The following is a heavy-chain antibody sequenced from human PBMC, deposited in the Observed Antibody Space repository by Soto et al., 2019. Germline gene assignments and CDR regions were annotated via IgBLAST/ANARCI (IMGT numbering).Heavy chain of an antibody. V-gene: IGHV3-74*01. CDR1: GFTFRSYW. CDR3: ARFYYDSSGYLPSPYYYYYGMDV. CDR2: INSDGSST. D-gene: IGHD3-22*01. J-gene: IGHJ6*02. Sequence: PGGSLSLSCAASGFTFRSYWMQWVRQAPGKGLVWVSWINSDGSSTSYADSVKGRFTISRDNAKNTLYLQMNSLRAEDTAVYYCARFYYDSSGYLPSPYYYYYGMDVWGQGTTVTVSS.